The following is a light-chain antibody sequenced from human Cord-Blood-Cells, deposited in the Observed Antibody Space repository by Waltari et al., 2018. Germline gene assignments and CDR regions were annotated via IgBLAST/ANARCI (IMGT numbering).Light chain of an antibody. CDR3: QQYYSTPT. CDR2: WAS. Sequence: DIVMTQSPDYLAVSLGERATINCKSSLSVFFSSNNKNYLAWYQQKPGQPPKLLIYWASTRESGVPDRFSGSGSGTDFTLTISSLQAEDVAVYYCQQYYSTPTFGQGAKVEIK. J-gene: IGKJ1*01. CDR1: LSVFFSSNNKNY. V-gene: IGKV4-1*01.